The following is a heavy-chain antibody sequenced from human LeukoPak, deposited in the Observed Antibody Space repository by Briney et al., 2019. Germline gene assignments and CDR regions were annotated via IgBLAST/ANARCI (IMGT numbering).Heavy chain of an antibody. D-gene: IGHD3-22*01. CDR2: ISGSGGST. V-gene: IGHV3-23*01. CDR3: AKDRYYYDSSGYYYSFDY. CDR1: GFSFSAYG. J-gene: IGHJ4*02. Sequence: GGSLRLSCAASGFSFSAYGMSWVRQAPGKGLEWVSAISGSGGSTYYADSVKGRFTISRDNSKNTLCLQMNSLRAEDTAVYYCAKDRYYYDSSGYYYSFDYWGQGTLVTVSS.